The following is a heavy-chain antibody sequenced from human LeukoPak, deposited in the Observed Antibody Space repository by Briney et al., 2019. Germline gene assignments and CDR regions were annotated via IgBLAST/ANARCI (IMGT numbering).Heavy chain of an antibody. CDR1: GFTFSDYY. CDR2: ISSSGSTI. V-gene: IGHV3-11*04. D-gene: IGHD4-23*01. Sequence: GGSLRLSCAASGFTFSDYYMSWIRQAPGKGLEWVSYISSSGSTIYYADSVKGRFTISRDNAKNSLYLQMTSLRAEDTAVYYCARTGITVAPPFDYWGQGTPVTVSS. J-gene: IGHJ4*02. CDR3: ARTGITVAPPFDY.